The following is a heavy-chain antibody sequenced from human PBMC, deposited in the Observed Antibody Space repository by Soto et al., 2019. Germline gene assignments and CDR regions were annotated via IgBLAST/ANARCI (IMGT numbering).Heavy chain of an antibody. CDR3: ARERGGYSYGDY. V-gene: IGHV1-18*01. CDR2: FNTYNGNT. Sequence: QVQLVQSGAEVKMPGASVKVSCKATGYTFSSYGITWVRQAPGQRLEWMGWFNTYNGNTNYAQKLQGRVTMTTDTSTSTAYMELRSLRSDDTAVYYCARERGGYSYGDYWGQGALVTVSS. J-gene: IGHJ4*02. CDR1: GYTFSSYG. D-gene: IGHD5-18*01.